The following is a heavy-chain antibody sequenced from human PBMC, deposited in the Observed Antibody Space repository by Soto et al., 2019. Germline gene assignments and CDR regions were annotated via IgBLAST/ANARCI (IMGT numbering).Heavy chain of an antibody. V-gene: IGHV1-18*01. D-gene: IGHD3-3*01. CDR1: GYTFTSYG. CDR2: ISAYNGNT. Sequence: GASVKVSCKASGYTFTSYGSSWVRQAPGQGLEWMGWISAYNGNTNYAQKLQGRVTMTTDTSTSTAYMELRSLRSDDTAVYYCARDQIRFLEWTSNWLYAWGQGTLVTVSS. CDR3: ARDQIRFLEWTSNWLYA. J-gene: IGHJ5*02.